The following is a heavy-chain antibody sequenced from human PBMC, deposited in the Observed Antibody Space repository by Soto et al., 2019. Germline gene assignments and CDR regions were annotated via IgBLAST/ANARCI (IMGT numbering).Heavy chain of an antibody. Sequence: SETLSLTCTVSGGSISSYYWSWIRQPPGKGLEWIGYIYYSGSTNYNPSLKSRVTISVDTSKNQFSLKLSSVTAADTAVYYCARDLVQLERRGGWFDPWGPGTLVTVSS. J-gene: IGHJ5*02. D-gene: IGHD1-1*01. V-gene: IGHV4-59*01. CDR2: IYYSGST. CDR3: ARDLVQLERRGGWFDP. CDR1: GGSISSYY.